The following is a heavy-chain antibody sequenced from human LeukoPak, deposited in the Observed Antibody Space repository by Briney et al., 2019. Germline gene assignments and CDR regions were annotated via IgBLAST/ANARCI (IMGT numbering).Heavy chain of an antibody. CDR3: AKVKWELPSLPDY. J-gene: IGHJ4*02. Sequence: GGSLRLSCAASGFTFSSSAMSWVRQAPGKGLEWVSAISNNGGYTYYADSVQGRFTISRDNSKNTPYLQMNSLRAEDTAVYYCAKVKWELPSLPDYWGQGTLVTVSS. CDR1: GFTFSSSA. V-gene: IGHV3-23*01. D-gene: IGHD1-26*01. CDR2: ISNNGGYT.